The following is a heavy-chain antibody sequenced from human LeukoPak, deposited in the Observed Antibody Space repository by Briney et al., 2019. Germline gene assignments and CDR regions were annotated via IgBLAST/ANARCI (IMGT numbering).Heavy chain of an antibody. CDR2: ISSSSSYI. D-gene: IGHD3-10*02. CDR3: AELGITMIGGV. V-gene: IGHV3-21*03. J-gene: IGHJ6*04. Sequence: PGGSLRLSCAASGFTFSSYSMNWVRPAPGKGLEWVSSISSSSSYIYYADSVKGRFTISRDKAKNSLYLQMNSLRAEDTAVYYCAELGITMIGGVWGKGTTVTISS. CDR1: GFTFSSYS.